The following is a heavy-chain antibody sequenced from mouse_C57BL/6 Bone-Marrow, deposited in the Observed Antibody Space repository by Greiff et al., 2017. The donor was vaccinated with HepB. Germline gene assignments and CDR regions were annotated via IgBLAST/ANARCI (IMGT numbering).Heavy chain of an antibody. CDR1: GYTFTSYW. V-gene: IGHV1-64*01. Sequence: QFQLQQPGAELVKPGASVKLSCKASGYTFTSYWMHWVKQRPGQGLEWIGMIHPNSGSTNYNEKFKSKATLTVDKSSSTAYMQLSSLTSEDSAVYYCAREVCRTTVVARYFDVWGTGTTVTVSS. CDR3: AREVCRTTVVARYFDV. D-gene: IGHD1-1*01. J-gene: IGHJ1*03. CDR2: IHPNSGST.